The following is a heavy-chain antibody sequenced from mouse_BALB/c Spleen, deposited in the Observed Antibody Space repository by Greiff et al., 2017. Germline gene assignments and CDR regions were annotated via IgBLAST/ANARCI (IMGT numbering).Heavy chain of an antibody. Sequence: EVKLMESGGGLVKPGGSLKLSCAASGFTFSSYAMSWVRQSPEKRLEWVAEISSGGSYTYYPDTVTGRFTISRDNAKNTLYLEMSSLRSEDTAMYYCAKHYGISYDAMDYWGQGTSVTVSS. CDR1: GFTFSSYA. J-gene: IGHJ4*01. V-gene: IGHV5-9-4*01. CDR3: AKHYGISYDAMDY. D-gene: IGHD1-1*01. CDR2: ISSGGSYT.